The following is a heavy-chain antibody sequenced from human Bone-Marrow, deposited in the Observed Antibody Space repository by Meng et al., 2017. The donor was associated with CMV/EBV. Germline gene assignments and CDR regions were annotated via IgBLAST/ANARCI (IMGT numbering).Heavy chain of an antibody. CDR3: ARDGAGDIVVVPAAKGYYYYYGMDV. V-gene: IGHV3-23*01. Sequence: GESLKISCAASGFSINDYAMTWVRQAPGKGLEWVSAIRGNGDITHYADSVRGRFTITRDNSKTTLYLKRNSLRAEDTAVYYCARDGAGDIVVVPAAKGYYYYYGMDVWGQGTTVTVSS. D-gene: IGHD2-2*01. CDR1: GFSINDYA. J-gene: IGHJ6*02. CDR2: IRGNGDIT.